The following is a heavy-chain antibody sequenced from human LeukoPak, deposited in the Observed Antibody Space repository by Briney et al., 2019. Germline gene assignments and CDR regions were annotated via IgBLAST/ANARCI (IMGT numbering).Heavy chain of an antibody. Sequence: SVKVSCKASGNSISNYAVSWVRQAPGQGFEWMGGIIPIFGTANYAQKFQGRVTITADESTSTAYMELSSLRSEDTAVYYCARGNDYGINYYYYYGTDVWGQGTTVTVSS. V-gene: IGHV1-69*13. CDR3: ARGNDYGINYYYYYGTDV. J-gene: IGHJ6*02. CDR1: GNSISNYA. D-gene: IGHD4-17*01. CDR2: IIPIFGTA.